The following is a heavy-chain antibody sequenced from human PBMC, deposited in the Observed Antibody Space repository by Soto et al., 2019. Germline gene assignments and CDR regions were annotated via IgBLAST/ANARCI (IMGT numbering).Heavy chain of an antibody. Sequence: SETLSLTCTVSGGSISSYYWSWILQPAGKGLEWIGRIYTSGSTNYNPSLKSRVTMSVDTSKNQFSLKLSAVTAADTAVYYCARDVVVAATMWFDPWGQGTLVTVSS. CDR1: GGSISSYY. J-gene: IGHJ5*02. CDR3: ARDVVVAATMWFDP. CDR2: IYTSGST. D-gene: IGHD2-15*01. V-gene: IGHV4-4*07.